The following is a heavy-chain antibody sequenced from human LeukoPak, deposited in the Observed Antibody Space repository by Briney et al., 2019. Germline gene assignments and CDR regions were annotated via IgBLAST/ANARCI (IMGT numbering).Heavy chain of an antibody. CDR2: ISNGGST. V-gene: IGHV4-59*01. J-gene: IGHJ3*02. Sequence: PSETLSPTCTVSGASISSFYWSWVRQPPGEGLEWIGYISNGGSTNYNPSLKSRVTISVDTSQSQLSLKVNSVTAADTAVYYCVKLQPNTGQWAFDIWGQGTMVSVSP. CDR3: VKLQPNTGQWAFDI. D-gene: IGHD1-1*01. CDR1: GASISSFY.